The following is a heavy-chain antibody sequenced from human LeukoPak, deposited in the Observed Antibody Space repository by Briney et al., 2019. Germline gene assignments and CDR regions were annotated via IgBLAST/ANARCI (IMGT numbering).Heavy chain of an antibody. V-gene: IGHV3-11*01. CDR1: GFTFSDYY. D-gene: IGHD3-22*01. CDR2: ISSSGSTI. J-gene: IGHJ6*02. CDR3: ARDSPTYYYDCSGYPNARYYYYGMDV. Sequence: GGSLRLSCAASGFTFSDYYMSWIRQAPGKGLEWVSYISSSGSTIYYADSVKGRFTISRDNAKNSLYLQMNSLRAEDTAVYYCARDSPTYYYDCSGYPNARYYYYGMDVWGQGTTVTVSS.